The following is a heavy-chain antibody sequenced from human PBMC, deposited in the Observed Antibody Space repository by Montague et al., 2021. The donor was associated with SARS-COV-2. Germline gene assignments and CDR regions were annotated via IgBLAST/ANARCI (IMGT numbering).Heavy chain of an antibody. CDR2: INHSGST. CDR3: ARGPGGVIIFAVYYYYGMDV. D-gene: IGHD3-3*01. V-gene: IGHV4-34*01. J-gene: IGHJ6*02. Sequence: SETLSLTCAVSGGSFSGYYWSWIRQPPGKGLEWIGEINHSGSTYYNPSLKSRVTISVDTSKNQFSLKLSSVTAADTAVYYCARGPGGVIIFAVYYYYGMDVWGQGTTVTVSS. CDR1: GGSFSGYY.